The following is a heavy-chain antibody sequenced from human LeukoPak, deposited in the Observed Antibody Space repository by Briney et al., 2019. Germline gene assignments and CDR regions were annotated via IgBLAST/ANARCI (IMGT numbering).Heavy chain of an antibody. V-gene: IGHV3-23*01. CDR2: ISGSGGST. J-gene: IGHJ3*02. D-gene: IGHD6-19*01. CDR3: AKDKWMVGDAFDI. CDR1: GFTFSSYA. Sequence: GGSLRLSCADSGFTFSSYAMSWVRQAPGKGLEWVSAISGSGGSTNYADSVKGRFTISRDNSKNTLYLQMNSLRAEDTAVYYCAKDKWMVGDAFDIWGQRTMVTVSS.